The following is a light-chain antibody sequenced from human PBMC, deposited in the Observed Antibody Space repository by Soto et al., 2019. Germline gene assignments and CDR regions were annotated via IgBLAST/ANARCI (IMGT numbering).Light chain of an antibody. CDR3: QKYNSAPPLFT. CDR1: QGISNY. CDR2: AAS. J-gene: IGKJ3*01. V-gene: IGKV1-27*01. Sequence: DIQMTQSPSSLSASVGDRVTITCRASQGISNYLAWYQQKPGKVPKLLIYAASTLQSGVPSRFSGSGSGTDFTLTISSRQPDDVATYYCQKYNSAPPLFTFGPGTKVYIK.